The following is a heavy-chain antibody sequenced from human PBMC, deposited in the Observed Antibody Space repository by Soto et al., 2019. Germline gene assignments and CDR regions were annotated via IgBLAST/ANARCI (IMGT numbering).Heavy chain of an antibody. Sequence: ASVKVSCKASGYTFTSYGISWVRQAPGQGLEWMGWISAYNGNTNYAQKLQGRVTMTTDTSTSTAYMQLSSLTSEDTAVYYCARDDSGFSGSHYIDFFTYWGQGALVTVSS. CDR2: ISAYNGNT. CDR1: GYTFTSYG. D-gene: IGHD1-26*01. V-gene: IGHV1-18*01. CDR3: ARDDSGFSGSHYIDFFTY. J-gene: IGHJ4*02.